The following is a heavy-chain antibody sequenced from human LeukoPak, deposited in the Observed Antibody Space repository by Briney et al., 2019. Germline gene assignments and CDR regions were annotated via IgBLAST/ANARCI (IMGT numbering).Heavy chain of an antibody. D-gene: IGHD4-17*01. V-gene: IGHV1-18*01. CDR3: ARGSHYGDYDDP. Sequence: GASVKVSCKASGYTFTSYGISWVRQAPGQGLEWMGWISAYNGNTNYAQKLQGRVTMTRNTSISTAYMELSSLRSEDTAVYYCARGSHYGDYDDPWGQGTLVTVSS. J-gene: IGHJ5*02. CDR1: GYTFTSYG. CDR2: ISAYNGNT.